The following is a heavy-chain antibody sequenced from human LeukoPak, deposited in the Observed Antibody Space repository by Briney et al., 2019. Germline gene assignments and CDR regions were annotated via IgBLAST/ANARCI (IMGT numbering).Heavy chain of an antibody. CDR3: AKGLVRDYGDYHGYPFDI. CDR1: GFTFSSYG. V-gene: IGHV3-33*06. CDR2: IWYDGSNK. Sequence: GGSLRLSCAASGFTFSSYGMHWVRQAPGKGLEWVAVIWYDGSNKYYADSVKGRFTISRDNSKNTLYLQMNSLRAEDTAVYYCAKGLVRDYGDYHGYPFDIWGQGTMVTVSS. J-gene: IGHJ3*02. D-gene: IGHD4-17*01.